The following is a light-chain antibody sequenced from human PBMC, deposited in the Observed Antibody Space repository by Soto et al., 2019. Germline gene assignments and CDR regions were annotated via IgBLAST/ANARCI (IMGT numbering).Light chain of an antibody. CDR2: SSN. Sequence: QSVLTQPPSVCATPGQGVILSCSGGDSNIGSTAVNWYQQLPGTAPRLLIYSSNQRPSGVPDRISGSKSGTSASLAISGLQSEYEADYYCAAWDDDRHVGLFGVGTQLPVL. CDR1: DSNIGSTA. CDR3: AAWDDDRHVGL. J-gene: IGLJ3*02. V-gene: IGLV1-44*01.